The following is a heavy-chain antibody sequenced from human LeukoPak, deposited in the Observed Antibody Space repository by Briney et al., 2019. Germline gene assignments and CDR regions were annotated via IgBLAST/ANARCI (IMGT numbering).Heavy chain of an antibody. Sequence: SETLSLTCTLSGGSITSSAFYWTWVRQSPGKGLQWITTLYHSGTTYYNPSLTSRVTISVDTSKNQFSLKLSSVTAADTAVYYCARVYYSNSYDYWYFDLWGRGTPVTVSS. CDR3: ARVYYSNSYDYWYFDL. CDR1: GGSITSSAFY. CDR2: LYHSGTT. D-gene: IGHD6-13*01. V-gene: IGHV4-39*07. J-gene: IGHJ2*01.